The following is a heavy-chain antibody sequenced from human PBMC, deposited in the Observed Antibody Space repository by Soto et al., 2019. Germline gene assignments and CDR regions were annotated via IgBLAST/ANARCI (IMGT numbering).Heavy chain of an antibody. CDR2: IYSGGST. CDR1: GFTVSSNY. J-gene: IGHJ4*02. CDR3: ARDSPHCSGGSCYPDYFDY. V-gene: IGHV3-66*01. Sequence: GGSLRLSCAASGFTVSSNYMSWVRQAPGKGLEWVSVIYSGGSTYYADSVKGRFTISRDNSKNTLYLQMNSLRAEDTAVYYCARDSPHCSGGSCYPDYFDYWGQGTLVTVSS. D-gene: IGHD2-15*01.